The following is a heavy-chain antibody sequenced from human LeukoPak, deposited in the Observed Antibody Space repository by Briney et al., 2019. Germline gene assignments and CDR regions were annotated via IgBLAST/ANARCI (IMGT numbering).Heavy chain of an antibody. V-gene: IGHV4-59*01. CDR3: ARGRNYDFWSGYQIYFDY. Sequence: PSETLSLTCTVSGGSISSYYWSWIRQPPGKGLEWIGYIYYSGSTNYNPSLKSRVTISVDTSKNQFSLKLSSVTAADTAVYYCARGRNYDFWSGYQIYFDYWGQGTLVTVSS. CDR2: IYYSGST. J-gene: IGHJ4*02. CDR1: GGSISSYY. D-gene: IGHD3-3*01.